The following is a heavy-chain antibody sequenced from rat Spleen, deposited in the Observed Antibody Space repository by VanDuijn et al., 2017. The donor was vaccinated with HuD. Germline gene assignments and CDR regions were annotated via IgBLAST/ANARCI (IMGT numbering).Heavy chain of an antibody. V-gene: IGHV2-45*01. D-gene: IGHD5-1*01. CDR1: GFSLTDYS. CDR3: ARAPGNGYVLDA. J-gene: IGHJ4*01. CDR2: MWRGGST. Sequence: QVQLMESGPGLVQPSETLSLTCTVSGFSLTDYSVHWVRQPPGKGLEWMGVMWRGGSTEYNSAFKSRLSIRRDTSKNHIFLKMNSLQSEDTTTYYCARAPGNGYVLDAWGQGASVTVSS.